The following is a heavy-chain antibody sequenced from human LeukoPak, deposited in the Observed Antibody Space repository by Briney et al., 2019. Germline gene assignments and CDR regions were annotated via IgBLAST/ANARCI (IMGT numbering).Heavy chain of an antibody. CDR2: IYYSGST. Sequence: SETLSFTCTVSGGSISSYYWSWIRQPPGKGLEWIGYIYYSGSTNYNPSLKSRVTISVDTSKNQFSLKLSSVTAADTAVYYCARGSLGSGSYYIDYWGQGTLVTVSS. J-gene: IGHJ4*02. CDR3: ARGSLGSGSYYIDY. CDR1: GGSISSYY. D-gene: IGHD3-10*01. V-gene: IGHV4-59*01.